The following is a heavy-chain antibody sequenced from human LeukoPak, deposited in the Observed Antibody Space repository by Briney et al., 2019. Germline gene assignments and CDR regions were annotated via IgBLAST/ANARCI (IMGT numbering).Heavy chain of an antibody. J-gene: IGHJ4*02. V-gene: IGHV3-30*02. CDR2: IRYDGSNK. CDR1: GFTFSSYG. D-gene: IGHD6-19*01. Sequence: GGSLRLSCAASGFTFSSYGMHWVRQAPGKGLEWVAFIRYDGSNKYYADSVKGRFTISRDNSKNTLYLQMNSLRAEDTAVYYCAKEYSSGREVKFDYWGQGTLVTVSS. CDR3: AKEYSSGREVKFDY.